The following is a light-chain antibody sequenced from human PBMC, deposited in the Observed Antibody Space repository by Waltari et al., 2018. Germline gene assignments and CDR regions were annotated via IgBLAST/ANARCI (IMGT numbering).Light chain of an antibody. CDR1: QSVNNY. Sequence: EIVLTQSPATLSLSPGERATLSCRASQSVNNYLAWYQHKPGQTPRLLIYGVSNRATGIPARFSGSGSGKDFTLTISSLEPEDFAVYYCQQRSNWPPSITFGQGTRLEIK. CDR3: QQRSNWPPSIT. V-gene: IGKV3-11*01. J-gene: IGKJ5*01. CDR2: GVS.